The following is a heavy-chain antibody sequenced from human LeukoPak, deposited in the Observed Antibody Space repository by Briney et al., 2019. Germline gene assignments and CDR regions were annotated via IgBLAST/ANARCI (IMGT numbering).Heavy chain of an antibody. V-gene: IGHV2-5*01. D-gene: IGHD6-13*01. J-gene: IGHJ5*02. Sequence: SGPTQTKPTQTLTLTCTLSGFSLSTSCVGVAWIRQPPGKALEWLALIYWYDDKRYSPSLKSRLTVTRHTSKNQVVLTMTNMDPVDTATYYGAHYSPFTAAGTGFDPWGQGTLVTVSS. CDR1: GFSLSTSCVG. CDR2: IYWYDDK. CDR3: AHYSPFTAAGTGFDP.